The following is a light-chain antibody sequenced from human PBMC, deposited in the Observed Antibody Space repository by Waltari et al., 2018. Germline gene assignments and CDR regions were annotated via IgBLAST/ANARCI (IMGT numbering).Light chain of an antibody. CDR3: QVWDANNEPGV. Sequence: SYVLTQPPSVSVAPGETARITCGGNNISSKSVNWYRQKPGQAPQLVISYDSDRPSGIPERFSGSNSGDTATLTISRVEAGDEADYYCQVWDANNEPGVFGTGTEVTVL. CDR2: YDS. J-gene: IGLJ1*01. V-gene: IGLV3-21*01. CDR1: NISSKS.